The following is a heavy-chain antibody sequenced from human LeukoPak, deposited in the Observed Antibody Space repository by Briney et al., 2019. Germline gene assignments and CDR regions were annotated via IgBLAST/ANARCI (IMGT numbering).Heavy chain of an antibody. CDR1: GFTFSSYE. CDR2: ISSSGSTI. J-gene: IGHJ4*02. CDR3: AKDRLYFEYSSSSYYFDY. Sequence: GGSLRLSCAASGFTFSSYEMNWVRQAPGKGLEWVSYISSSGSTIYYADSVKGRFTISRDNAKNSLYLQMNSLRAEDTAVYYCAKDRLYFEYSSSSYYFDYWGQGTLVTVSS. V-gene: IGHV3-48*03. D-gene: IGHD6-6*01.